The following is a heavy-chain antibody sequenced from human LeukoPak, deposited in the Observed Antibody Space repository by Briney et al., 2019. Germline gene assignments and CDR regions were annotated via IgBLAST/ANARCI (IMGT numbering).Heavy chain of an antibody. Sequence: GASVKVSCTASGYTFTGYYMYWVRQAPGQGLEWMGWINPNSGDTNYAQKFQGRVTMTRDTSISTAYVELSRLRSDDTAVYYCARGPYDSSGYYYFQHWGQGTLVTVSS. CDR2: INPNSGDT. CDR1: GYTFTGYY. J-gene: IGHJ1*01. D-gene: IGHD3-22*01. CDR3: ARGPYDSSGYYYFQH. V-gene: IGHV1-2*02.